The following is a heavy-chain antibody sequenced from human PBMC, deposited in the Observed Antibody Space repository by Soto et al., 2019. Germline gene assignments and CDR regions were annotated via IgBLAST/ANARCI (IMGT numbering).Heavy chain of an antibody. V-gene: IGHV3-33*01. D-gene: IGHD5-18*01. J-gene: IGHJ6*02. CDR3: ARDRVGYSYGYGHVYGMDV. CDR1: GFTFSSYG. Sequence: GGSLRLSCAASGFTFSSYGMHWVRQAPGKGLEWVAVIWYDGSNKYYADSVKGRFTISRDNSKNTLYLQMNSLRAEDTAVYYCARDRVGYSYGYGHVYGMDVWGQGTTVTVSS. CDR2: IWYDGSNK.